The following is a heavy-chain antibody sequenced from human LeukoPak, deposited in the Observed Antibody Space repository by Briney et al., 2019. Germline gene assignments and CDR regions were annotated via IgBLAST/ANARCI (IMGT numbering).Heavy chain of an antibody. V-gene: IGHV5-51*01. D-gene: IGHD1-26*01. CDR2: IYPGDSGP. CDR1: GYSFTSYC. Sequence: GESLKISCKVSGYSFTSYCSGWVRPMPGKGLEWMGIIYPGDSGPTYSPSFQGQVTISVDKSINTAYLQWSSLQASDTAMYYCGMSGDRVPLQDDVFDVWGQGTMVTVST. J-gene: IGHJ3*01. CDR3: GMSGDRVPLQDDVFDV.